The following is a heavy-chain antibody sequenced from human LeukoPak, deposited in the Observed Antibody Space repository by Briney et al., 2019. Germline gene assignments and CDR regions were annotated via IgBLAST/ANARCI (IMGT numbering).Heavy chain of an antibody. CDR2: TRKKAKGYTT. Sequence: QPGGSLRLSCAASGFTLSDYYMDWVRQAPGQGLEWVARTRKKAKGYTTEYAASVKGRFTISRDDSKNSVDLQMNSLITEDTAVYYCARAQSDSSGYYYVGDYWGQGTLVTVSS. CDR1: GFTLSDYY. V-gene: IGHV3-72*01. CDR3: ARAQSDSSGYYYVGDY. J-gene: IGHJ4*02. D-gene: IGHD3-22*01.